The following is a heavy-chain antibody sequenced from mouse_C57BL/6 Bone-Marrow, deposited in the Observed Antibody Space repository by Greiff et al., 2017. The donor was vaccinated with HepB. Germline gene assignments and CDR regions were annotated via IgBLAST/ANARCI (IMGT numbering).Heavy chain of an antibody. D-gene: IGHD1-1*01. CDR3: TIKEIAAVVAADFDV. Sequence: DVQLQESGAELVRPGASVKLSCTASGFNIKDYYMHWVKQRPEQGLEWIGRIDPDDGDTEYAPKFQGKATMTADTSSNTAYMQLRSLTSEDTDVYYGTIKEIAAVVAADFDVWGKGTTVTVSS. J-gene: IGHJ1*03. CDR1: GFNIKDYY. V-gene: IGHV14-1*01. CDR2: IDPDDGDT.